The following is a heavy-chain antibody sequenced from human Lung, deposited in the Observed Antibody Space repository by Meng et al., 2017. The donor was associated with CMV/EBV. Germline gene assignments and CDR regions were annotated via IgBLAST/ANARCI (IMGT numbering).Heavy chain of an antibody. CDR1: GFTCGDYA. Sequence: SCTASGFTCGDYAMSWVRQAPGKGLEWVGFIRSKAYGGTTEYAASLKGRFTISRDDSKSIAYLKLNSLKTEDTAVYYCTRVNYSYGMDVWGQGTTVTVSS. V-gene: IGHV3-49*04. J-gene: IGHJ6*02. CDR3: TRVNYSYGMDV. D-gene: IGHD4-23*01. CDR2: IRSKAYGGTT.